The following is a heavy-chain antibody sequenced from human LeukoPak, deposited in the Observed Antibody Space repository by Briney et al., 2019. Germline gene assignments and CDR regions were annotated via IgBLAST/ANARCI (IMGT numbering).Heavy chain of an antibody. D-gene: IGHD2-8*01. Sequence: SQTLSLTCTVSGGSISSGGYYWSWIRQPPGKGLEWIGYIYHSGSTYYNPSLKSRVTISVDTSKNQFSLKLSSVTAADTAVYYCAREGGTLMYYYYYYGMDVWGQGTTVTVSS. J-gene: IGHJ6*02. CDR3: AREGGTLMYYYYYYGMDV. CDR2: IYHSGST. CDR1: GGSISSGGYY. V-gene: IGHV4-30-2*01.